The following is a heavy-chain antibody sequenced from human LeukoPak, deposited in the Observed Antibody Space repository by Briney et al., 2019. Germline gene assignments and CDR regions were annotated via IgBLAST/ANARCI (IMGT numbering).Heavy chain of an antibody. CDR3: ARVWGYSYGPFDY. D-gene: IGHD5-18*01. Sequence: GGSLRLSCAASGFTFSSYWMHWVRQAPGKGLVWVSRINSDGSSTSYADSVKGRFTISRDNAKNTLYLQMNSLRAEDTAVYYCARVWGYSYGPFDYWGQGTLVTVSS. CDR2: INSDGSST. V-gene: IGHV3-74*01. CDR1: GFTFSSYW. J-gene: IGHJ4*02.